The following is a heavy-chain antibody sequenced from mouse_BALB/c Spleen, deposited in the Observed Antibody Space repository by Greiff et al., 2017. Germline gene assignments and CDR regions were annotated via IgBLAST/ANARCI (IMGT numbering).Heavy chain of an antibody. Sequence: EVKVVESGGGLVKPGGSLKLSCAASGFTFSSYAMSWVRQTPEKRLEWVASISSGGSTYYPDSVKGRFTISRDNARNIRYLQMSSLRSEDTAMYYCARRDYGNYGFAYWGQGTLVTVSA. CDR1: GFTFSSYA. CDR3: ARRDYGNYGFAY. CDR2: ISSGGST. V-gene: IGHV5-6-5*01. J-gene: IGHJ3*01. D-gene: IGHD2-1*01.